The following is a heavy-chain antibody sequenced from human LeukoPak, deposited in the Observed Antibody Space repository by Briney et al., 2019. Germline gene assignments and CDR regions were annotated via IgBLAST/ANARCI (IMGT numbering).Heavy chain of an antibody. CDR2: IYYSGST. Sequence: SETLSLTCTVSGGAITSYYWSWIRQPPGKGLQRIGSIYYSGSTKYNPSLKSRVTISVDTSKTHFSLELTSVTAADTAIYYCARALSPSSWFDPWGQGALVTVSS. J-gene: IGHJ5*02. CDR3: ARALSPSSWFDP. CDR1: GGAITSYY. V-gene: IGHV4-59*08.